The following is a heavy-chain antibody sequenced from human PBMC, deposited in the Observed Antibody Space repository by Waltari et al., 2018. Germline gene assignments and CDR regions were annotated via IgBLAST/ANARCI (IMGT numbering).Heavy chain of an antibody. V-gene: IGHV2-5*01. CDR2: IFSNDDK. J-gene: IGHJ5*02. CDR1: GFSLKTFGVG. D-gene: IGHD2-15*01. CDR3: AKNGGSSWFDP. Sequence: QITLKESGPTLVKPTQTLTLTCTFSGFSLKTFGVGVGWIRQPPGKALEWLALIFSNDDKRYSPSLKSRLTITKDTSENQVVLTMTNVDPMDTATYYCAKNGGSSWFDPWGQGVLVTVSS.